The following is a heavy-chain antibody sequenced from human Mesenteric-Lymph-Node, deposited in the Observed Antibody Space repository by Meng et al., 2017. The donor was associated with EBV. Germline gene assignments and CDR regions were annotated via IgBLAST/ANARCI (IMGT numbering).Heavy chain of an antibody. Sequence: QRQLHGEGRGLVKPSETLSLTCAVSGGSSNSGDYYWGWIRQSSGKGLEWIGTIYHSGTTYYNPSLKSLKSRVTISADMSKNQFSLKVTSVTAADTAVYYCARQQGDWNLDFWGQGTLVTVSS. CDR2: IYHSGTT. J-gene: IGHJ4*02. V-gene: IGHV4-39*01. D-gene: IGHD1-1*01. CDR1: GGSSNSGDYY. CDR3: ARQQGDWNLDF.